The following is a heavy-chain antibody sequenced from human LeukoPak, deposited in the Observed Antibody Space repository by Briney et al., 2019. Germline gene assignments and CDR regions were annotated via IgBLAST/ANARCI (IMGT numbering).Heavy chain of an antibody. D-gene: IGHD3-3*01. V-gene: IGHV4-34*01. J-gene: IGHJ3*02. CDR1: GGSISSYY. Sequence: SETLSLTCTVSGGSISSYYWSWIRQSPGMGLEWIGETNHSGSTNYNPSLKSRVTISVDTSKNQFSLKLSSVTAADTAVYYCASRRAFLGAFDIWGQGTMVTVSS. CDR2: TNHSGST. CDR3: ASRRAFLGAFDI.